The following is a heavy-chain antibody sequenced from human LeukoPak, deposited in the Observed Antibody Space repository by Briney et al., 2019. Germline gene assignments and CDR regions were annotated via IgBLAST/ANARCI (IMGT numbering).Heavy chain of an antibody. V-gene: IGHV1-18*01. CDR3: ARDSSHGDAFDI. J-gene: IGHJ3*02. Sequence: ASVKVSCKTSGYTFGSFGITWVRRAPGQGLEWMGWIDTYHADTKSAQKFQGRLTMTTDTSTSTASLELRSLTSDDTAVYYCARDSSHGDAFDIWGQGTMVTVSS. D-gene: IGHD5-24*01. CDR1: GYTFGSFG. CDR2: IDTYHADT.